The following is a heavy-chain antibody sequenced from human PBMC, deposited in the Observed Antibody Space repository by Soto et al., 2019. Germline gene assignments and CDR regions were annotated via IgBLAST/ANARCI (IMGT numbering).Heavy chain of an antibody. CDR2: IXXRXXX. CDR3: VRSGDDYGSSIDY. Sequence: PSETLYPTFDVSGYSISSGYYWAWVRQPPGKGMGWIXXIXXRXXXXXNXXRKRRVTISVDTSKNQGSLKASSVTAADTAVYYWVRSGDDYGSSIDYWGQGTLVTASS. J-gene: IGHJ4*02. D-gene: IGHD4-17*01. V-gene: IGHV4-38-2*01. CDR1: GYSISSGYY.